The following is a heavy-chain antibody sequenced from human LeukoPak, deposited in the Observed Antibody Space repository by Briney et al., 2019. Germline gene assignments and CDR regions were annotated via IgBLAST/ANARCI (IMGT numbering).Heavy chain of an antibody. CDR1: GGSISSYY. D-gene: IGHD4-17*01. Sequence: SETLSLTCTVSGGSISSYYWGWIRQPPGKGLEWIGSIYYSGSTYYNPSLKSRVTISVDTSKNQFSLKLSSVTAADTAVYYCARPRGSYGDYSFDYWGQGTLVTVSS. CDR2: IYYSGST. V-gene: IGHV4-39*07. CDR3: ARPRGSYGDYSFDY. J-gene: IGHJ4*02.